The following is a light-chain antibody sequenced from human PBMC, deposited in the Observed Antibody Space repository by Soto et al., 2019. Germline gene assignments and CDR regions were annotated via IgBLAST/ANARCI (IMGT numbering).Light chain of an antibody. V-gene: IGKV3-20*01. J-gene: IGKJ2*01. CDR3: QQYGSTPYT. CDR1: QSVRSSY. Sequence: EIVLTQSPGTLSLSPGERVTLSCRASQSVRSSYLAWYQQKPGQPPRLLIYGASTRATGIPDRFSGSGSGTDFTLTISRLEPEDFAVYSCQQYGSTPYTFGQGTK. CDR2: GAS.